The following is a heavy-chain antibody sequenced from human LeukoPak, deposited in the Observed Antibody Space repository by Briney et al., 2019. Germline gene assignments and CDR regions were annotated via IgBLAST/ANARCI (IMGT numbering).Heavy chain of an antibody. V-gene: IGHV5-51*01. CDR3: ARPGYSYAQDAFDI. CDR2: IYPGDSDT. Sequence: GEALKISRKGSGYSFTSYWIGWVRQMPGKGLEWIGTIYPGDSDTRYSPSFQGQVTISAAKSIITAYLQWSSLKASDTAMYYCARPGYSYAQDAFDIWGQGTMVTVSS. J-gene: IGHJ3*02. CDR1: GYSFTSYW. D-gene: IGHD5-18*01.